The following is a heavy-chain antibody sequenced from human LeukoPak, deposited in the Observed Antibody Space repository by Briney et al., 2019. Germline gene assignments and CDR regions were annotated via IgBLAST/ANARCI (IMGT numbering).Heavy chain of an antibody. D-gene: IGHD2-2*02. J-gene: IGHJ4*02. CDR1: GFTFSSYS. Sequence: GGSLRLSCVASGFTFSSYSMNWVRQAPGKGLEWVSYISSSSSYIYYADSVEGRFTISRDNAKNSLYLQMDSLRAEDTGVYYCARSYRRVAPFDYWGQGTLVTVSS. CDR2: ISSSSSYI. CDR3: ARSYRRVAPFDY. V-gene: IGHV3-21*01.